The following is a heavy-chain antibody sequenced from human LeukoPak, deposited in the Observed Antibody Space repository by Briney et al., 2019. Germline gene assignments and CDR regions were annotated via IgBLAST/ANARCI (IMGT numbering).Heavy chain of an antibody. Sequence: SETLSLTCTVSGGSISSYYWSWIRQPPGKGLEWIGYIYYSGSTNYNPSLKSRVTISVDTSKNQFSLKLSSVTAADTAVFYCARGPPPDFDYWGRGTLVTVSS. CDR2: IYYSGST. CDR3: ARGPPPDFDY. V-gene: IGHV4-59*01. CDR1: GGSISSYY. J-gene: IGHJ4*02.